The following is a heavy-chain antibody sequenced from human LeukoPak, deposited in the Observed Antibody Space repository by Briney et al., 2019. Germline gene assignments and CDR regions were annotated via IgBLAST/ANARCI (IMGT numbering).Heavy chain of an antibody. CDR3: ARGGAMIVVHRLTNWFDP. CDR2: IYTSGST. V-gene: IGHV4-4*07. J-gene: IGHJ5*02. D-gene: IGHD3-22*01. Sequence: SETLSLTCTVSGGSISSYYWSWIRQPAGKGLEWIGRIYTSGSTNYNPSLKSRVTMSVDTSKNQFSLKLSSVTAADTAVYYCARGGAMIVVHRLTNWFDPWGQGTLVTVSS. CDR1: GGSISSYY.